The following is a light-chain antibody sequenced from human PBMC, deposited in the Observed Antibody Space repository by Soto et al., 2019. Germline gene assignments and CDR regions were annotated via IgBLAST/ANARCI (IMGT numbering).Light chain of an antibody. CDR2: EGS. CDR1: SSDVGSYNL. CDR3: CSYAVGNTLV. Sequence: QSALTQPASVSGSPGQSITISCTGTSSDVGSYNLVSWHQQHPGKAPKLMIYEGSKRPSGVSHRFSGSKSGNTASLTISGLQAEDEADYYCCSYAVGNTLVFGRGTKLTVL. V-gene: IGLV2-23*01. J-gene: IGLJ2*01.